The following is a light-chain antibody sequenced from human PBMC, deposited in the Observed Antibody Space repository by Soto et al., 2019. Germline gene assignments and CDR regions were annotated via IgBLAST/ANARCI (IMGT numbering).Light chain of an antibody. CDR1: QSVRSN. CDR2: GAS. CDR3: QQYDNWPIT. Sequence: EKVMTQSPATLSVSPGERSTLSCRASQSVRSNLAWYQQKPGQAPRLLIYGASNRATDIPGRFSGSGSGTEFTLTISSLQSEDFEVYYCQQYDNWPITFGQGTRLEIK. V-gene: IGKV3-15*01. J-gene: IGKJ5*01.